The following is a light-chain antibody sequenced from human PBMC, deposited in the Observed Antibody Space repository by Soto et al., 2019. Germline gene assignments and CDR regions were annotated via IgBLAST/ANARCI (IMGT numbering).Light chain of an antibody. Sequence: QPASVSGSPGQSITISCTGTSSDVGTYNYVSWYQQHPGKAPKLMIYEVSTRPSGVSTRFSGSKSGNTASLTVSGLQAEDEADYYCSSYRGRSTWVFGGGTKLTVL. V-gene: IGLV2-14*01. CDR1: SSDVGTYNY. CDR2: EVS. J-gene: IGLJ3*02. CDR3: SSYRGRSTWV.